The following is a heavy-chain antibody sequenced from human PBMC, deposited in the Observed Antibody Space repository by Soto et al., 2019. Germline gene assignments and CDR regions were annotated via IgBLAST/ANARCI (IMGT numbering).Heavy chain of an antibody. Sequence: GSLRLSCAASGFTFRSYGMHWVRQAPGKGLEWVAVIWYDGSNKYYADSVKGRFTISRDNSKNTLYLQMNSLRAEDTAVYYCARDRQLVLNYYYYGMDVWGQGTTVTVSS. CDR1: GFTFRSYG. D-gene: IGHD6-6*01. CDR2: IWYDGSNK. J-gene: IGHJ6*02. V-gene: IGHV3-33*01. CDR3: ARDRQLVLNYYYYGMDV.